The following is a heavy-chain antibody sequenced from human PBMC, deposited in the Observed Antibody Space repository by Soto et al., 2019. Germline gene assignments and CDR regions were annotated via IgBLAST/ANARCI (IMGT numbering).Heavy chain of an antibody. CDR2: ISAYNGDT. CDR3: ARVRQLVGYFHYYTDV. CDR1: GYTFTNYG. J-gene: IGHJ6*03. Sequence: GASVKVSCKASGYTFTNYGITWVRQAPGQGLEWMGWISAYNGDTHYTQRLQGRVTMTTGTSTSTAYMELRGLRSDDMAVYYCARVRQLVGYFHYYTDVWGKGTTVTVSS. V-gene: IGHV1-18*03. D-gene: IGHD6-6*01.